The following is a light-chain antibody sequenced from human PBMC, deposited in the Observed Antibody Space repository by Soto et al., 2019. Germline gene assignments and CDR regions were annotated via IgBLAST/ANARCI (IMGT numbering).Light chain of an antibody. V-gene: IGKV1-5*01. J-gene: IGKJ1*01. CDR2: GAS. CDR1: QSISSW. Sequence: DIQMTQSPSTLSASVGDRVTITCRASQSISSWLAWYQQKPGKAPKLLIYGASTLQSGVPSRFSGSGSGTEFTLTISSLQSEDFAVYSCLQYHNLWAFGQGTKVDI. CDR3: LQYHNLWA.